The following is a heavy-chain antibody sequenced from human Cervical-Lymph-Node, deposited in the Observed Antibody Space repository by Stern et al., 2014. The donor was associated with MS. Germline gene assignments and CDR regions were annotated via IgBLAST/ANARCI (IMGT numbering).Heavy chain of an antibody. J-gene: IGHJ5*02. CDR2: IYWDDDK. CDR1: GFSLNTSGVG. V-gene: IGHV2-5*02. D-gene: IGHD3-16*01. CDR3: ARSLWGAVFDP. Sequence: QVTLKESGPTLVKPTQTLTLTCTFSGFSLNTSGVGVGWIRQPPGKSLEWLALIYWDDDKRYSPSLKSRLTITKDTSKNQVVLTMTNMDPVDTATYYCARSLWGAVFDPWGQGTLVSVSS.